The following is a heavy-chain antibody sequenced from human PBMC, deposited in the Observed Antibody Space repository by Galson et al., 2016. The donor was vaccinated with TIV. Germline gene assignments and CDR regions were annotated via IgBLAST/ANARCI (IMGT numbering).Heavy chain of an antibody. J-gene: IGHJ3*02. Sequence: ETLSLTCTVSGGSISSSSYYWGWIRQSPGKGLEWIGSMFYSGNTYYNPSLKSRVTIYLDTYKNQLPLKLDSVTAADTAVFYCARHAYYYDSSGYYRILEGFDIWGQGTMVTVSS. V-gene: IGHV4-39*01. CDR3: ARHAYYYDSSGYYRILEGFDI. D-gene: IGHD3-22*01. CDR1: GGSISSSSYY. CDR2: MFYSGNT.